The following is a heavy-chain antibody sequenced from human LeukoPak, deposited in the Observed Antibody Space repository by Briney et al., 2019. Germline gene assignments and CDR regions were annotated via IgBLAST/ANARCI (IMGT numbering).Heavy chain of an antibody. D-gene: IGHD6-13*01. V-gene: IGHV1-46*01. J-gene: IGHJ2*01. CDR1: GYTFTDHY. Sequence: GASVKVSCKASGYTFTDHYMHWVRQAPGQGLEWMGIINLSGGSTTHAQKFQGRVTMTRDTSTSTVYMELSSLRSEDTAVYYCSRGAAGTRAWYFDLWGRGTLVTVSS. CDR2: INLSGGST. CDR3: SRGAAGTRAWYFDL.